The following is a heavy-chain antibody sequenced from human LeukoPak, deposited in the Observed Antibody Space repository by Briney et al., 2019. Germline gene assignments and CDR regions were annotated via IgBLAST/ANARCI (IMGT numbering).Heavy chain of an antibody. CDR1: GFTFDDYA. V-gene: IGHV3-9*01. CDR3: AKGTPPSP. Sequence: GGSLRLSCAASGFTFDDYAMHWVRQAPGKGLEWVSGINWNSGSRGYADSVKGRFTISRDNAKNSLYLQMNSLRPEDTALYYCAKGTPPSPWGQGTLVTVSS. J-gene: IGHJ5*02. CDR2: INWNSGSR.